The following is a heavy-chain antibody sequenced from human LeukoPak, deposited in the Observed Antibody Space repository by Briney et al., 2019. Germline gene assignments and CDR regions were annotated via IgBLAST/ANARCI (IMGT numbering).Heavy chain of an antibody. CDR2: ISAYNGNT. V-gene: IGHV1-18*01. Sequence: ASVKVSCKASGYTFTSYGISWVRQAPGQGLEWMGWISAYNGNTNYAQKLQGRVTMTTDTSTSTACMELSSLRSEDTAVYYCAAIGITMVRGVITPFDYWGQGTLVTVSS. J-gene: IGHJ4*02. CDR1: GYTFTSYG. D-gene: IGHD3-10*01. CDR3: AAIGITMVRGVITPFDY.